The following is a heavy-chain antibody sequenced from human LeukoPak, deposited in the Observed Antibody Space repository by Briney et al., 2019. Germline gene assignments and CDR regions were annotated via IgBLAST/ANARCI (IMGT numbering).Heavy chain of an antibody. CDR3: AKDSISGWYASGY. CDR1: GFTSSSYA. J-gene: IGHJ4*02. V-gene: IGHV3-23*01. CDR2: ISGSGGST. Sequence: GGSLRLSCAASGFTSSSYAMSWVRQAPGKGLEWVSTISGSGGSTDYADSVKGRFTIARDNSKNTLYLQMNSLRAEDTAVYYCAKDSISGWYASGYWGQGTLVTVSS. D-gene: IGHD6-19*01.